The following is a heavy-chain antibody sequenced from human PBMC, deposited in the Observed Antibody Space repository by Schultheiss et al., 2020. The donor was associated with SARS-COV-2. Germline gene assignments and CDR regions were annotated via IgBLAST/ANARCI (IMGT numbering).Heavy chain of an antibody. CDR3: ARGALLHYFDY. Sequence: SQTLSLTCTVSGGSISSYYWSWIRQPPGKGLEWIGYIYYSGSTYYNPSLKSLVTILVDTSKNQFSLKLSSVTAADTAVYYCARGALLHYFDYWGQGTLVTVSS. V-gene: IGHV4-59*12. D-gene: IGHD2/OR15-2a*01. CDR1: GGSISSYY. J-gene: IGHJ4*02. CDR2: IYYSGST.